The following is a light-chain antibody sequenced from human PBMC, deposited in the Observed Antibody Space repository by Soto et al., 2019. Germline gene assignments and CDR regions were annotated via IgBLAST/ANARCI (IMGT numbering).Light chain of an antibody. Sequence: DIQMTQSPSSLSASVGDGVTITCRASQSISTYLNWYQQKAGLAPKLLIYAASSLQSGVPSRFSGSGSGTDFTLTISSLQPEDFATYYCQQTYSTPPTFSQGTKVDIK. CDR2: AAS. CDR1: QSISTY. J-gene: IGKJ1*01. CDR3: QQTYSTPPT. V-gene: IGKV1-39*01.